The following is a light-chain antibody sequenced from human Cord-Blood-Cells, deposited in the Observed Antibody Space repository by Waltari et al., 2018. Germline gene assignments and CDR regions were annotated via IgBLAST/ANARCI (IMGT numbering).Light chain of an antibody. V-gene: IGKV3-20*01. CDR1: QSVSSSY. Sequence: ELVLTQSPGTLSLSQGERATLSCRASQSVSSSYLAWYQQKPGQAPRLLIYGASSGATGIPDRFSGSGSGTDFTLTISRLEPEDFAVYYCQQYGSSPWTFGQGTKVEIK. CDR2: GAS. CDR3: QQYGSSPWT. J-gene: IGKJ1*01.